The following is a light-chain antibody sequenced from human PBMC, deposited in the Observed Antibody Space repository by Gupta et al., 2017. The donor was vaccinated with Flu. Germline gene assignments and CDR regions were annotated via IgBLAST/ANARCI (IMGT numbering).Light chain of an antibody. J-gene: IGLJ2*01. CDR2: DKN. Sequence: SSELTQDPTVSVALGQTVRITCQGCSLSNSYASWYQQKPGQAPVHVIYDKNIRPSGIPDRFSGSSTGNTASSIITGAQAEDEADYYCNAPDSTDNHQAVFGGGTKLTVL. CDR1: SLSNSY. CDR3: NAPDSTDNHQAV. V-gene: IGLV3-19*01.